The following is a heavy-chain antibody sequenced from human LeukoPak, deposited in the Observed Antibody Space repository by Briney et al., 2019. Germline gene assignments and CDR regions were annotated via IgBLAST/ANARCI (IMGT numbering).Heavy chain of an antibody. CDR3: AKDAGGKYCTNGVCYSDYYYYMDV. V-gene: IGHV3-9*03. CDR1: GFTFDDYA. D-gene: IGHD2-8*01. CDR2: ISWSSGSI. Sequence: GRSLRLSCAAPGFTFDDYAMHWVRQAPGKGLEWVSGISWSSGSIGYADSVKGRFTISRDNAKNSLYLQMNSLRAEDMALYYCAKDAGGKYCTNGVCYSDYYYYMDVWGKGTTVTVSS. J-gene: IGHJ6*03.